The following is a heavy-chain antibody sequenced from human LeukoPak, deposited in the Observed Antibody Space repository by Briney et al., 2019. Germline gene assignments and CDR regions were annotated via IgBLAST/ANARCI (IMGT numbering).Heavy chain of an antibody. V-gene: IGHV4-39*07. CDR3: ARGLTVVPAAYDY. D-gene: IGHD2-2*01. J-gene: IGHJ4*02. CDR2: IYYSGST. CDR1: GGSISSSSYY. Sequence: SETLSLTCTVSGGSISSSSYYWGWIRQPPGKGLEWIGSIYYSGSTYYNPSLKSRVTISVDTSKNQFSLKLSSVTAADTAVYYCARGLTVVPAAYDYWGQGTLVTVSS.